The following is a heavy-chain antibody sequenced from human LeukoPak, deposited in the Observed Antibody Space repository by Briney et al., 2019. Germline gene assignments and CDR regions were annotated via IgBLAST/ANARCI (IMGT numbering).Heavy chain of an antibody. CDR1: GFTFINYE. D-gene: IGHD2-15*01. CDR3: AREWWYMDV. Sequence: GGSLRLSCAASGFTFINYEMNWVRQAPGKGLEWVSYISTSGSTIYYADSVKGRFTISRDNAKNSLYLLMNSLRAEDTAVYHCAREWWYMDVWGKGTTVTISS. CDR2: ISTSGSTI. J-gene: IGHJ6*03. V-gene: IGHV3-48*03.